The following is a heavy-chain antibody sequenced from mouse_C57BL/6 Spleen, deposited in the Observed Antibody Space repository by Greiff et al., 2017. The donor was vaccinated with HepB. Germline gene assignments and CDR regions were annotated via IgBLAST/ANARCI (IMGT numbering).Heavy chain of an antibody. D-gene: IGHD2-3*01. CDR2: IYPGDGDT. CDR3: TMDYDGYSLVAY. Sequence: QVQLQQSGAELVKPGASVKISCKASGYAFSSYWMNWVKQRPGKGLEWIGQIYPGDGDTNYNGKFKGKATLTADKSSSTAYMQLSRLTSEDSAVYFCTMDYDGYSLVAYWGQGTLVTVSA. J-gene: IGHJ3*01. V-gene: IGHV1-80*01. CDR1: GYAFSSYW.